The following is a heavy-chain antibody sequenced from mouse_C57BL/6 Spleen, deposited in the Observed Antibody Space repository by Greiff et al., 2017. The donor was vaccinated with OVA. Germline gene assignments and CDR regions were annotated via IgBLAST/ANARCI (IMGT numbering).Heavy chain of an antibody. D-gene: IGHD2-2*01. V-gene: IGHV1-69*01. CDR2: IDPSDSYT. J-gene: IGHJ3*01. CDR3: ARRRDGYAWFAY. CDR1: GYTFTSYW. Sequence: QVQLQQPGAELVMPGASVKLSCKASGYTFTSYWMHWVKQRPGQGLEWIGEIDPSDSYTNYNQKFKGKSTLTVDKSSSTAYMQLSSLTSEDSAVYYCARRRDGYAWFAYWGQGTLVTVSA.